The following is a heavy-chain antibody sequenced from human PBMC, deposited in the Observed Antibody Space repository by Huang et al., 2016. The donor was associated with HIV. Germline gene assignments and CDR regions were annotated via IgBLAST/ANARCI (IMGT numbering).Heavy chain of an antibody. CDR3: ARYPRGRFDT. Sequence: EEQLVESGGGLVQVGGSLRLSCAGTGFSITNYWMNWVRKATGKGLEWGANMKYDGSKEYYVDSVKGRFTISRDNAKNSLYLQMNSLIVEDTAVYYCARYPRGRFDTRGRGILVSVSS. CDR2: MKYDGSKE. V-gene: IGHV3-7*01. CDR1: GFSITNYW. J-gene: IGHJ5*02.